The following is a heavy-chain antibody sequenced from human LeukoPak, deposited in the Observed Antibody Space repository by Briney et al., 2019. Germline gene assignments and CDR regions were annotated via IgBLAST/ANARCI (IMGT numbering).Heavy chain of an antibody. V-gene: IGHV3-23*01. CDR2: ISGSGGST. D-gene: IGHD6-13*01. CDR3: AKAQQQLVQNLDY. CDR1: GFTFSSYA. Sequence: HPGGSLRLSCAASGFTFSSYAMSWVRQAPGKGLEWVSAISGSGGSTYYADSVKGRFTISRDNSKNTLYLQMNSLRAEDTAVYCCAKAQQQLVQNLDYWGQGTLVTVSS. J-gene: IGHJ4*02.